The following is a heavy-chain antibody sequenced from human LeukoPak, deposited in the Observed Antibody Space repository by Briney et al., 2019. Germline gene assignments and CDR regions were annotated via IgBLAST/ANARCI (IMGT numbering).Heavy chain of an antibody. J-gene: IGHJ1*01. CDR1: GFTFSSYG. V-gene: IGHV3-33*06. D-gene: IGHD3-3*01. CDR2: IWYDGSNK. CDR3: AKDEGPYDFWSGYYNPDEYFQH. Sequence: GRSLRLSCAASGFTFSSYGMHWVRQAPGKGLEWVAVIWYDGSNKYYADSVKGRFTISRDNSKNTLYLQMNSLRAEDTAVYYCAKDEGPYDFWSGYYNPDEYFQHWGQGTLVTVSS.